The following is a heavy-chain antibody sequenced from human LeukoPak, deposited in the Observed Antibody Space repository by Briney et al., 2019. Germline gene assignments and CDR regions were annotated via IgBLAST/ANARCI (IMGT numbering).Heavy chain of an antibody. V-gene: IGHV3-7*01. CDR2: IRQDGGAK. J-gene: IGHJ6*03. D-gene: IGHD1-26*01. CDR3: ARVRVGVGATTPYYYYYMDV. Sequence: GGSLRLSCTASGFIFNDFWMSWVGQAPGEGLEWVANIRQDGGAKNYVDSVKGRFTISRDNAKNSLYLQMNSLRAEDTAVYYCARVRVGVGATTPYYYYYMDVWGKGTTVTVSS. CDR1: GFIFNDFW.